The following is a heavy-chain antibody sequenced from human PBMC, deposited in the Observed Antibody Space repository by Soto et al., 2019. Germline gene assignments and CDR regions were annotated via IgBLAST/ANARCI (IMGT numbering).Heavy chain of an antibody. CDR2: IIPIFGTA. CDR3: AGPPELTRIYYYYGMDV. J-gene: IGHJ6*02. Sequence: ASVKVSCKVSGYTFTSYYMHWVRQAPGQGLEWMGGIIPIFGTANYAQKFQGRVTITADESTSTAYMELSSLRSEDTAVYYCAGPPELTRIYYYYGMDVWGQGTTVTVSS. CDR1: GYTFTSYY. V-gene: IGHV1-69*13. D-gene: IGHD1-7*01.